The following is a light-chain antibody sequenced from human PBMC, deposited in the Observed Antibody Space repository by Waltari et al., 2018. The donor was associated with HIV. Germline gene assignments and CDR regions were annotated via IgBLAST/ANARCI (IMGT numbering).Light chain of an antibody. J-gene: IGKJ4*01. CDR3: QQYYTLRST. CDR1: RTVLYNRNY. V-gene: IGKV4-1*01. Sequence: DIVMTQSPDSLAVSLGARATVTCTSSRTVLYNRNYLAWYQQKPGQAPKVLIYWASTRAFGVPDRFSGSGSGTDISLTISRVQADDVAIYYCQQYYTLRSTFGGGTKIEI. CDR2: WAS.